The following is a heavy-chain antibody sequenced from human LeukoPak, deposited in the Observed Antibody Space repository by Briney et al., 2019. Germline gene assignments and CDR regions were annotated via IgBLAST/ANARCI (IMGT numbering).Heavy chain of an antibody. Sequence: PGGSLRLSCAASGFTFSSYGMHWVRQAPGKGLEWVAFIRYDGSNKYYADSVKGRFTISRDNSKNTLYLQMNSLRAEDTAVYYCAKDRYSSSWIDYWGQGTLVTVAS. CDR3: AKDRYSSSWIDY. J-gene: IGHJ4*02. CDR2: IRYDGSNK. D-gene: IGHD6-13*01. V-gene: IGHV3-30*02. CDR1: GFTFSSYG.